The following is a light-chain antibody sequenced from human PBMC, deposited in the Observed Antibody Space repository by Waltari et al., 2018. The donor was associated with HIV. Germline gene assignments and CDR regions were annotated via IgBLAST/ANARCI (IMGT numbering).Light chain of an antibody. CDR1: SSNIGTNS. Sequence: QSVLTQPPSASGTPGQRVTISCSGSSSNIGTNSVNWYQQPPGPAPNLLIYSNNQRPSGVPDRFSGSKSGTSASLAISGLQSEDEADYFCAAWDDSLNGPVFGGGTKLTVL. CDR2: SNN. V-gene: IGLV1-44*01. CDR3: AAWDDSLNGPV. J-gene: IGLJ3*02.